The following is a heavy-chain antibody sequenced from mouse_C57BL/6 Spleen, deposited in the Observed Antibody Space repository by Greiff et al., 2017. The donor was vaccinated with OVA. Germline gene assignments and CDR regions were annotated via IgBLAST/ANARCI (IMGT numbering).Heavy chain of an antibody. Sequence: EVQLVESGPGLVKPSQSLSLSCSVTGYSFTSGYFWYWLRQFPGNHLEWMDYISYDGSTTYNPSLKNRISITRDTSKNQFFLKLNSVTTEDTATYYCARDRAYFDYWGQGTTLTVSS. CDR1: GYSFTSGYF. V-gene: IGHV3-6*01. CDR3: ARDRAYFDY. CDR2: ISYDGST. J-gene: IGHJ2*01. D-gene: IGHD3-1*01.